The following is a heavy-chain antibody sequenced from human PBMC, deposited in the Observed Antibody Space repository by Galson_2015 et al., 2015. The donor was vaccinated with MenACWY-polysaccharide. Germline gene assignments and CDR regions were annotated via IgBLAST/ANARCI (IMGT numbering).Heavy chain of an antibody. CDR3: ARGTALVIDYYYYGMDV. V-gene: IGHV3-53*01. CDR2: IYSGGST. CDR1: GFSVSNNY. D-gene: IGHD5-18*01. Sequence: SLRLSCAASGFSVSNNYMSWVRQAPGKGLEWVSVIYSGGSTYYADSVKGRFTISRDNSKNTPYLQMNSLRAEDTAVYYCARGTALVIDYYYYGMDVWGQGTTVTVSS. J-gene: IGHJ6*02.